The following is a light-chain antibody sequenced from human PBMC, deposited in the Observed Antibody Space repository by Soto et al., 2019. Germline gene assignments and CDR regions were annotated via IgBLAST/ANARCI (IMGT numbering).Light chain of an antibody. J-gene: IGLJ1*01. CDR2: EVS. Sequence: QSVLTQPPSVSGAPGQRVTISCTGSSSNIVAGYDVHWYQQHPGKAPKLMIYEVSHRTSGVSDRFSGSKSGNTASLTISGLQAEDEADYYCSSYRSSSTLVVFGTGTKVTVL. CDR3: SSYRSSSTLVV. V-gene: IGLV2-14*01. CDR1: SSNIVAGYD.